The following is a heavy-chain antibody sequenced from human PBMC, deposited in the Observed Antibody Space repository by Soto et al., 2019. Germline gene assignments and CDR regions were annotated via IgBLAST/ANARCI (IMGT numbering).Heavy chain of an antibody. CDR3: TKDRYSGGNTLAY. Sequence: EVQLLESGGGLVQPGGSLRLSCAASGFTFSTFDMSWVRQAPGKGLEWVSAISGSGGSTNYADSVKGRFTISRDNSKNTLYLQMNSVRDGDAAAYYCTKDRYSGGNTLAYWGQGTLVTVSS. CDR1: GFTFSTFD. CDR2: ISGSGGST. D-gene: IGHD2-15*01. V-gene: IGHV3-23*01. J-gene: IGHJ4*02.